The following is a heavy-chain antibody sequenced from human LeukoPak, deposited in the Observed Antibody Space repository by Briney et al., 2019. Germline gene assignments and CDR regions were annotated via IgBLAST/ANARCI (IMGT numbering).Heavy chain of an antibody. CDR3: ARVPDRGYYYYYMDV. CDR2: IYYSGST. V-gene: IGHV4-30-4*08. D-gene: IGHD3-10*01. Sequence: SETLSLTCTVSGGSISSGDYYWSWIRQPPGKGVEWIGYIYYSGSTYYNPSLKSRVTISVDTSKNQLSLKLSSVTAADTAVYYCARVPDRGYYYYYMDVWGKGTTVTVSS. J-gene: IGHJ6*03. CDR1: GGSISSGDYY.